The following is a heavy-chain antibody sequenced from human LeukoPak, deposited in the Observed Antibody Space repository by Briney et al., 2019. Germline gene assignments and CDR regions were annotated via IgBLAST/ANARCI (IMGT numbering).Heavy chain of an antibody. J-gene: IGHJ6*03. D-gene: IGHD3-10*01. CDR2: INQRGST. Sequence: SETLSLTCAVYRGSLSGYYWSWIRQPPGRGLECIGEINQRGSTNYNPSLKSRVTISVGTSKNQFSLKLSSVTAADTAVYYCARGGYYGSGSYYNAYYYYMDVWGKGTTVTVSS. CDR3: ARGGYYGSGSYYNAYYYYMDV. V-gene: IGHV4-34*01. CDR1: RGSLSGYY.